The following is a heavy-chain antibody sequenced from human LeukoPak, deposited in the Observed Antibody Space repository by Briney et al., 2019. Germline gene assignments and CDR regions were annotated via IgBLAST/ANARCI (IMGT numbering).Heavy chain of an antibody. CDR1: GFTFSSYS. J-gene: IGHJ4*02. D-gene: IGHD3-22*01. V-gene: IGHV3-21*01. CDR3: ARVRAEIVVVPSWPFDY. Sequence: SGGSLRLSCAASGFTFSSYSMNWVRQAPGKGLEWVSSISSSSSYIYYADSVKGRFTISRDNAKNSLYLQMNSLRAEDTAVYYCARVRAEIVVVPSWPFDYWGQGTLVTVSS. CDR2: ISSSSSYI.